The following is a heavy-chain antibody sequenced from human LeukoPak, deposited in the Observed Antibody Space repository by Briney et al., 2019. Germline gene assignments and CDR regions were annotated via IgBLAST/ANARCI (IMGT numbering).Heavy chain of an antibody. Sequence: ASVKVSCKASGGTFSSYAISWVRRAPGEGLEWMGGIIPIFGTANYAQKFQGRVTITADNSTSTACMELSSLRSEDTAVYYCARTWGLWLMSYNWFDPWGQGTLVTVSS. V-gene: IGHV1-69*06. J-gene: IGHJ5*02. CDR1: GGTFSSYA. CDR3: ARTWGLWLMSYNWFDP. CDR2: IIPIFGTA. D-gene: IGHD6-19*01.